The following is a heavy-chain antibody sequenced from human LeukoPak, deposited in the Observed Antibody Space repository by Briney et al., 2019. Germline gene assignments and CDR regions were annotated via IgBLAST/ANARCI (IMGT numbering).Heavy chain of an antibody. CDR3: ARGYSPSVRTTGNDY. Sequence: ASVKVSCKASGYTFTSHDINWVRQATGQGLEWMGWMNPNSGNTGYAQKFQGRVAMTRNTSINTAYLDLYSLRSEDTAVYYCARGYSPSVRTTGNDYWGQGTLVTVSS. V-gene: IGHV1-8*01. CDR1: GYTFTSHD. D-gene: IGHD1-1*01. CDR2: MNPNSGNT. J-gene: IGHJ4*02.